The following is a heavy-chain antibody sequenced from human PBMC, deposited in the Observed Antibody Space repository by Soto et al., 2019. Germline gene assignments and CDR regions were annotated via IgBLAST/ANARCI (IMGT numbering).Heavy chain of an antibody. V-gene: IGHV5-51*01. CDR2: IYPGDSDT. J-gene: IGHJ3*02. D-gene: IGHD2-15*01. CDR3: ARREVDCSGGSCYPDAFDI. CDR1: GYSFTSYW. Sequence: PGESLKISCKGSGYSFTSYWIGWVRQMPGKGLEWMGTIYPGDSDTRYSPSFQGQVTISADKSISTAYLQWSSLKASDTAMYYCARREVDCSGGSCYPDAFDIWGQGTMVTVSS.